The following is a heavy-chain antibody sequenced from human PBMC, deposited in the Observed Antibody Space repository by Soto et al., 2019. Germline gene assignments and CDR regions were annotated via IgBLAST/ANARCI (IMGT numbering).Heavy chain of an antibody. CDR1: GYTFTSYD. Sequence: QVHLVQSGAEVKKPGASVKASCKASGYTFTSYDINWVRQAPGQGLEWLGWMDPNSGVTGYAQKFQGRVSMTRNISINTAHMELSSLRSEDTAVYYCARERKFDFWRKGLDVWGQGTTVAVSS. CDR2: MDPNSGVT. D-gene: IGHD3-3*01. J-gene: IGHJ6*02. CDR3: ARERKFDFWRKGLDV. V-gene: IGHV1-8*01.